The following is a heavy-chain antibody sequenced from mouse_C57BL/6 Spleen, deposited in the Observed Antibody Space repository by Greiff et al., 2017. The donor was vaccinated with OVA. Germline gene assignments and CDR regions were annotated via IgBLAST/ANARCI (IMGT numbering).Heavy chain of an antibody. V-gene: IGHV3-6*01. CDR1: GYSITSGYY. Sequence: EVHLVESGPGLVKPSQSLSLTCSVTGYSITSGYYWNWIRQFPGNKLEWMGYISYDGSNNYNPSLKNRISITRDTSKNQFFLKLNSVTTEDTATYYCARNYMDYWGQGTTLTVSS. CDR3: ARNYMDY. J-gene: IGHJ2*01. D-gene: IGHD2-12*01. CDR2: ISYDGSN.